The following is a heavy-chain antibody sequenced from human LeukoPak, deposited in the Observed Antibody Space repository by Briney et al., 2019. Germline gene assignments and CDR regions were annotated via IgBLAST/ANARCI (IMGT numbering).Heavy chain of an antibody. D-gene: IGHD3-22*01. Sequence: TGGSLRLSCTVSGFTVGSNSMSWVRQAPGKGLEWVSFIYSGGNTHYSDSVKGRFTISRDNSKNTLYLQMNSLRAEDTAVYYCARRAGDYSHPYDYWGQGTLVTVSS. V-gene: IGHV3-53*01. J-gene: IGHJ4*02. CDR1: GFTVGSNS. CDR3: ARRAGDYSHPYDY. CDR2: IYSGGNT.